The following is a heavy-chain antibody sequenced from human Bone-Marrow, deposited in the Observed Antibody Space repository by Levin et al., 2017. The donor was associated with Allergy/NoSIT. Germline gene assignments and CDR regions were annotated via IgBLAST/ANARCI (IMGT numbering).Heavy chain of an antibody. CDR2: IYYSGST. J-gene: IGHJ4*02. CDR3: ARQGRIAAAGIMNFVGY. CDR1: GGSISSSSYY. Sequence: SGGSLRLSCTVSGGSISSSSYYWGWIRQPPGKGLEWIGSIYYSGSTYYNPSLKSRVTISVDTSKNQFSLKLSSVTAADTAVYYCARQGRIAAAGIMNFVGYWGQGTLVTVSS. V-gene: IGHV4-39*01. D-gene: IGHD6-13*01.